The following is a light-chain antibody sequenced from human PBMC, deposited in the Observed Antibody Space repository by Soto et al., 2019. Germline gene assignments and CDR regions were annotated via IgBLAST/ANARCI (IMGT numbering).Light chain of an antibody. V-gene: IGLV2-11*01. Sequence: QSALTQPRSVSGSPGQSVAISCTGTRSDVGGYNYVSWYQQYPGKAPKLMIYDVNKRPSGVPDRFSGSKSGNTASLTISGLQAEDEADYYCCSYAGNYTLVFGGGTKLTDL. CDR1: RSDVGGYNY. J-gene: IGLJ3*02. CDR3: CSYAGNYTLV. CDR2: DVN.